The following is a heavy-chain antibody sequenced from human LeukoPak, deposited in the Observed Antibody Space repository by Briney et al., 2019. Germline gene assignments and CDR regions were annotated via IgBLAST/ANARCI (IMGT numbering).Heavy chain of an antibody. D-gene: IGHD2-21*02. CDR2: IIPIYGTA. J-gene: IGHJ6*03. V-gene: IGHV1-69*05. CDR1: GGTFSSYA. Sequence: SVKVSCKASGGTFSSYAISWVRQAPGQGLEWMGRIIPIYGTANYAQKFQGRVTITTDESTSTAYMELSSLRSEDTAVYYCARDGEGSDKGYYMDVWGKGTTVTVSS. CDR3: ARDGEGSDKGYYMDV.